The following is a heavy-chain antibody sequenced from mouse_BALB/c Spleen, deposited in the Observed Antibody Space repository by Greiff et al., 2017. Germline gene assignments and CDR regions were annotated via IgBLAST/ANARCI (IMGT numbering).Heavy chain of an antibody. D-gene: IGHD2-4*01. CDR2: INPSNGGT. J-gene: IGHJ3*01. CDR1: GYTFTSYY. V-gene: IGHV1S81*02. Sequence: QVQLQQSGAELVKPGASVKLSCKASGYTFTSYYMYWVKQRPGQGLEWIGEINPSNGGTNFNEKFKSKATLTVDKSSSTAYMQLSSLTSEDSAVYYCTRPYDYDDGFAYWGQGTLVTVSA. CDR3: TRPYDYDDGFAY.